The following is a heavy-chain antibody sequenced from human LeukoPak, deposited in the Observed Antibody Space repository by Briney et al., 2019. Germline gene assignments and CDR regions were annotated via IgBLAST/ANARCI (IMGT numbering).Heavy chain of an antibody. CDR2: INPNSGGT. J-gene: IGHJ3*02. V-gene: IGHV1-2*02. CDR1: GYTFTGYY. D-gene: IGHD2-15*01. CDR3: AKGGYCSGGSCYGAFDI. Sequence: GASVKVSCKASGYTFTGYYMHWVRQAPGQGLEWMGWINPNSGGTNYAQKFQGRVTMTRDTSISTAYMELSRLRSDDTAVYYCAKGGYCSGGSCYGAFDIWGQGTMVTVSS.